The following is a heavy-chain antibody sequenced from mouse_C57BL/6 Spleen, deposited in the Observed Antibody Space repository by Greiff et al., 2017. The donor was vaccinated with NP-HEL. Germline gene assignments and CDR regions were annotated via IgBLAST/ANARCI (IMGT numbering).Heavy chain of an antibody. CDR3: ARFLYGSSQRYFDV. J-gene: IGHJ1*03. D-gene: IGHD1-1*01. Sequence: QVQLQQSGAELARPGASVKLSCKASGYTFTSYGISWVKQRTGQGLEWIGEIYPRSGNTYYNEKFKGKATLTADKSSSTAYMELRSLTSEDSAVYFCARFLYGSSQRYFDVWGTGTTVTVSS. CDR1: GYTFTSYG. CDR2: IYPRSGNT. V-gene: IGHV1-81*01.